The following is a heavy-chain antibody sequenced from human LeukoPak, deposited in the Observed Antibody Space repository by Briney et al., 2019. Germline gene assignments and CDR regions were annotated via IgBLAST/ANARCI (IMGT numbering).Heavy chain of an antibody. CDR3: ARSPSLTAAGSFDY. J-gene: IGHJ4*02. CDR1: GYTFTSYG. V-gene: IGHV1-18*01. Sequence: ASVKVSCKASGYTFTSYGISWVRQAPGQGLEWMGWTSAYNGNTNYAQKLQGRVTMTTDTSTSTAYMELRSLRSDDTAVYYCARSPSLTAAGSFDYWGQGTLVTVSS. D-gene: IGHD6-13*01. CDR2: TSAYNGNT.